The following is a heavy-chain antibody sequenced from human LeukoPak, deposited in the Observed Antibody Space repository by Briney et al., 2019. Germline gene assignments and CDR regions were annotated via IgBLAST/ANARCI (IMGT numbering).Heavy chain of an antibody. J-gene: IGHJ4*02. CDR2: ISSNGDST. Sequence: GGSLRLSCSASGFTFSSHAFHWVRQAPGKGLEHVSLISSNGDSTYYADSVKGRFTISRDNSKNTLNLQMNSLRPEDTAVYYCVKAAGCGSSCYIIDFWGQGTLVTVSS. CDR1: GFTFSSHA. V-gene: IGHV3-64D*09. D-gene: IGHD3-22*01. CDR3: VKAAGCGSSCYIIDF.